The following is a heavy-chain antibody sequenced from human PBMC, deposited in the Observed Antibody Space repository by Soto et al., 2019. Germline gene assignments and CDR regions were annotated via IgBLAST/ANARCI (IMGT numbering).Heavy chain of an antibody. V-gene: IGHV1-3*01. CDR2: INAGNGNT. J-gene: IGHJ6*03. Sequence: ASVKVSCKASGYTFTSYAMHWVRQAPGQRLEWMGWINAGNGNTKYSQKFQGRVTITRDTSASTAYMELSSLRSEDTAVYYCARDPSMVRGVSYYYYMDVWGKGTTVTVSS. D-gene: IGHD3-10*01. CDR1: GYTFTSYA. CDR3: ARDPSMVRGVSYYYYMDV.